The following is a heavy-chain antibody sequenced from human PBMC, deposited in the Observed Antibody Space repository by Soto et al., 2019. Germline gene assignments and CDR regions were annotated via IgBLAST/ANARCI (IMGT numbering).Heavy chain of an antibody. CDR3: ARAGIAAALDAFDI. J-gene: IGHJ3*02. Sequence: GGSLRLSCAASGFTFSSYSMNWVRQAPGKGLEWVSSISSSSSYIYYADSVKGRFTISRDNAKNSLYLQMNSLRAEDTAVYYCARAGIAAALDAFDIWGQGTMVTVSS. CDR2: ISSSSSYI. CDR1: GFTFSSYS. V-gene: IGHV3-21*01. D-gene: IGHD6-13*01.